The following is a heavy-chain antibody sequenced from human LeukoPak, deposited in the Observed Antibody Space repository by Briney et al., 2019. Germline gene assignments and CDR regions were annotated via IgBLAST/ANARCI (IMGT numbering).Heavy chain of an antibody. CDR2: IATNGGNT. D-gene: IGHD3-16*01. Sequence: PGGSLRLSCAASGFTFSSYAMSWVRQAPGKGLEWVASIATNGGNTYYADSVKGRFTISRDNSKNKLYLQVNSLRAEDTAIYHCANDLPGRVWFDCWGQGTLVTVSS. V-gene: IGHV3-23*01. CDR3: ANDLPGRVWFDC. CDR1: GFTFSSYA. J-gene: IGHJ4*02.